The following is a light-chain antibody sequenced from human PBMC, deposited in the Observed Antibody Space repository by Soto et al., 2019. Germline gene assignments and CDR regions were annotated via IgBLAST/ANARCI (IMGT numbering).Light chain of an antibody. CDR3: QQYNGYSWA. V-gene: IGKV1-5*03. CDR1: QDLNDW. Sequence: DIQMTQSPSTLSASVGDTVTIACRASQDLNDWLAWFQQKPGKAPNLLIYKVSNLESGVPSRFSGSGSGTEFTLTTSSLQPDDFASYYCQQYNGYSWAFGQGTKVEIK. J-gene: IGKJ1*01. CDR2: KVS.